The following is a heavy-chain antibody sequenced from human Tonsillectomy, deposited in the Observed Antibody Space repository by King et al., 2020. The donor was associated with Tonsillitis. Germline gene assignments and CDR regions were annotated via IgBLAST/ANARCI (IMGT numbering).Heavy chain of an antibody. J-gene: IGHJ5*02. CDR1: GYTFTGYY. V-gene: IGHV1-2*02. Sequence: VQLVESGPEVKKPGASVKVSCKASGYTFTGYYIHWVRQAPGQGLEWMGWIDPNGGDTNYAQKFQGRVTMTRDTSISTAYMELSRLRSDDTAVYYCARDPTLYTNWFDPWGQGTLVTVSS. D-gene: IGHD3-3*01. CDR3: ARDPTLYTNWFDP. CDR2: IDPNGGDT.